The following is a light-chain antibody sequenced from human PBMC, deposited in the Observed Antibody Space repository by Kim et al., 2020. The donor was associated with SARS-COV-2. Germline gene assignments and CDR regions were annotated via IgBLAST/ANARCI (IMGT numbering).Light chain of an antibody. CDR2: QDS. CDR3: QAWDSRVV. J-gene: IGLJ2*01. V-gene: IGLV3-1*01. CDR1: KLGDKY. Sequence: VSVSTGQTASITCSGDKLGDKYACWYQQKPGQPPVVVIYQDSKRPAGIPERFSGSNSGNTATLTISGTQAMDEADYYCQAWDSRVVFGGGTQLTVL.